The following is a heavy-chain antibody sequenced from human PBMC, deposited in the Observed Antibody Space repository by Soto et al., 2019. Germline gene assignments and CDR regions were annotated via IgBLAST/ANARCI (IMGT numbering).Heavy chain of an antibody. V-gene: IGHV5-51*01. D-gene: IGHD6-6*01. CDR3: ARPGSSSSDY. CDR1: GCNFAGYW. J-gene: IGHJ4*02. Sequence: GVPKQISRKGTGCNFAGYWGAWVRQMPGKGLELMGIIYPSDSDTRYRPSFQGQVTISADKSINTAYLQWSSLKASDTAMYYCARPGSSSSDYWGQGTLVTVSS. CDR2: IYPSDSDT.